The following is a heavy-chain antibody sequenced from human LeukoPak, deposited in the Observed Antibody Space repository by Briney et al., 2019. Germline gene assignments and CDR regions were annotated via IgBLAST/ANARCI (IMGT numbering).Heavy chain of an antibody. CDR3: ARGGCSGGSCYLSSWFDP. J-gene: IGHJ5*02. Sequence: ASVKVSCKASGYTFSTYYMHWVRQAPGQGVEWMGIINPSGGRTSYAQKSEGRVTMTSEMYTSTVYMELSSLRSEDTAVYYCARGGCSGGSCYLSSWFDPWGQGTLVTVSS. CDR2: INPSGGRT. CDR1: GYTFSTYY. V-gene: IGHV1-46*01. D-gene: IGHD2-15*01.